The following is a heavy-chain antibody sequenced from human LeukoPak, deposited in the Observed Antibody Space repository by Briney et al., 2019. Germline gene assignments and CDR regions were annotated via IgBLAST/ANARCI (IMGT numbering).Heavy chain of an antibody. D-gene: IGHD3-22*01. J-gene: IGHJ6*03. V-gene: IGHV4-59*01. CDR1: GGSISNYY. Sequence: SETLSLTCTVSGGSISNYYWSWIRQPPGKGLEWIGYIYYSGSTNYNPSLKSRVTISVDTSKNQFSLNLSSVTAADTAVYYCARVSQDYDSSGYSYFYFYMDVWGKGTTVTVSS. CDR2: IYYSGST. CDR3: ARVSQDYDSSGYSYFYFYMDV.